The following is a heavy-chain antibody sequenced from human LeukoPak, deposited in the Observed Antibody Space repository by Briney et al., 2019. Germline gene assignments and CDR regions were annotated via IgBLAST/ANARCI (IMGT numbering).Heavy chain of an antibody. V-gene: IGHV4-30-2*01. CDR3: ARDHGLHYFDS. CDR2: IYHTGST. D-gene: IGHD3/OR15-3a*01. CDR1: GGSISSGGYY. Sequence: PSETLSLTCTVSGGSISSGGYYWSWIRQPPGKGLEWIGYIYHTGSTYYNPSLKSRVTISVDRSKNQFSLQLSSVTAADTAVYYCARDHGLHYFDSWGQGTLVAVSS. J-gene: IGHJ4*02.